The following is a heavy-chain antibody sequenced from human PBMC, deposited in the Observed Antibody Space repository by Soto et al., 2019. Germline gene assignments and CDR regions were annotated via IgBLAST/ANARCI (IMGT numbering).Heavy chain of an antibody. Sequence: ESGGGLVQPGGSLRLSCAASGFTCSSYDMSWVRQAPGKGLEWVSTILVGGSTHYPDSVKGRFTISRDNSKNTVFLQMNSLTAGDTAVYYCAKATATGGGAFDICGQGTMVTVSS. J-gene: IGHJ3*02. V-gene: IGHV3-23*01. CDR2: ILVGGST. CDR1: GFTCSSYD. CDR3: AKATATGGGAFDI. D-gene: IGHD2-8*02.